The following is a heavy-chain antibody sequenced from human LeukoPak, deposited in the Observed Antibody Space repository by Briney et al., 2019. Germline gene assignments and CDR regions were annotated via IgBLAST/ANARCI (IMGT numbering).Heavy chain of an antibody. D-gene: IGHD6-13*01. V-gene: IGHV3-30*04. CDR3: ARDRNMPAAGYDMDV. CDR2: ISNDGRDK. CDR1: GFTFSSYP. J-gene: IGHJ6*03. Sequence: GGSLRLSCAASGFTFSSYPMHWVRQAPGKGLEWVAVISNDGRDKHNADSVRGRFTISRDNSKNTVYLQMNSLRAEDTGVYYCARDRNMPAAGYDMDVWGKGTTVTVSS.